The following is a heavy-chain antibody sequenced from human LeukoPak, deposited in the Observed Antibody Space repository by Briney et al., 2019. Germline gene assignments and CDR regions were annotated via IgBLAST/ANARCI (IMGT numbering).Heavy chain of an antibody. Sequence: PSETLSLTCTVSGGSISSYYWSWIRQPAGKGLEWIGRIYTSGSTNYNPPLKSRVTMSVDTSKNQFSLKLSSVTAADTAVYYCAGDNWNSYYYNYYGMDVWGQGTTVTVSS. CDR2: IYTSGST. D-gene: IGHD1-1*01. J-gene: IGHJ6*02. CDR1: GGSISSYY. CDR3: AGDNWNSYYYNYYGMDV. V-gene: IGHV4-4*07.